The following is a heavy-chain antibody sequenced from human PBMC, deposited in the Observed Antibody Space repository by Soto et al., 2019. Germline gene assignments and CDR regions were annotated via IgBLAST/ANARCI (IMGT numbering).Heavy chain of an antibody. CDR3: AAPRDEYGSGISWFTYGMDV. Sequence: PGGSLRLSCLASGFTFSDYAMTWVRHVPGRGLEWVSSLSGAGGSTYYADSVRGRFTISRDNSQNTLFLQMNRLTVDDTAIYYCAAPRDEYGSGISWFTYGMDVWGQGTTVTVSS. V-gene: IGHV3-23*01. CDR1: GFTFSDYA. CDR2: LSGAGGST. J-gene: IGHJ6*02. D-gene: IGHD3-10*01.